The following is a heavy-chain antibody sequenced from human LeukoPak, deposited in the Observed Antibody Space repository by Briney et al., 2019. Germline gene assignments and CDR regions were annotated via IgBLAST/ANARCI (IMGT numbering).Heavy chain of an antibody. CDR3: ARLMVVVVPSAMDY. V-gene: IGHV4-39*01. Sequence: GPRLVKPSKTLSLTCTVSGGSISSGSYYWGWIRQPPGKGLESIGIIYYTGGTYYNPSLKSRVAISVDTSKNQFSLKLSSVTAADTAVYYCARLMVVVVPSAMDYWGQGTLVTVSS. D-gene: IGHD2-2*01. J-gene: IGHJ4*02. CDR1: GGSISSGSYY. CDR2: IYYTGGT.